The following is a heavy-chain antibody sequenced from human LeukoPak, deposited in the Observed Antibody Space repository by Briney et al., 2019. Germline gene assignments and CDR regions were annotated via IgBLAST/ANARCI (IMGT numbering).Heavy chain of an antibody. J-gene: IGHJ5*02. CDR2: ITPLLGTT. CDR1: GGTFRNYG. D-gene: IGHD5-12*01. Sequence: GASVKVSCEAPGGTFRNYGLTWVRQAPGQGLEWVGGITPLLGTTNYAQRFQGRVTITADESTTTASMELFSLRFEDTAVYYCARDGIVAPLGRIDPWGQGTLVTVSS. CDR3: ARDGIVAPLGRIDP. V-gene: IGHV1-69*01.